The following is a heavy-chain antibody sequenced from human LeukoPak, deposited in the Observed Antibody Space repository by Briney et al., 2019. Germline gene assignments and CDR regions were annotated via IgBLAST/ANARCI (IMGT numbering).Heavy chain of an antibody. CDR1: GGSFSGYY. CDR2: INHSGST. V-gene: IGHV4-34*01. D-gene: IGHD3-22*01. Sequence: SETLSLTCAVYGGSFSGYYWSWIRQPPGKGLEWIGEINHSGSTNYNPSLKSRVTISVDTSKNQFSLKLSSVTAADTAVYYCARDRRYYYDSSGYYFFDYWGQGTLVTVSS. CDR3: ARDRRYYYDSSGYYFFDY. J-gene: IGHJ4*02.